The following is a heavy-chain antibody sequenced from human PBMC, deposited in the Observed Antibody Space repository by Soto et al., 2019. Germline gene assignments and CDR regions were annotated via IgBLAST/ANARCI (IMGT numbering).Heavy chain of an antibody. Sequence: GGSLRLSCAASGFTFSSYAMSWVRQAPGKGLEWVPAISGRGDSSYYADSVKGRFTISRDNSKNTLYLQMNSLRAEDTAVYYCANAYCSSTSCRAEYFQHWGQGTLVTVSS. J-gene: IGHJ1*01. V-gene: IGHV3-23*01. CDR3: ANAYCSSTSCRAEYFQH. D-gene: IGHD2-2*01. CDR2: ISGRGDSS. CDR1: GFTFSSYA.